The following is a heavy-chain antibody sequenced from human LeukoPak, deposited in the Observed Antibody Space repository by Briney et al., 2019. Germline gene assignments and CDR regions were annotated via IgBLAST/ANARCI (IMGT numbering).Heavy chain of an antibody. D-gene: IGHD6-13*01. CDR2: IYTSGST. CDR3: ARDRGYSSSLYYFDY. CDR1: GGSISSSSYY. Sequence: SETLSLTCTVSGGSISSSSYYWSWIRQPAGKGLEWIGRIYTSGSTNYNPSLKSRVTMSVDTSKNQFSLKLSSVTAADTAVYYCARDRGYSSSLYYFDYWGQGTLVTVSS. V-gene: IGHV4-61*02. J-gene: IGHJ4*02.